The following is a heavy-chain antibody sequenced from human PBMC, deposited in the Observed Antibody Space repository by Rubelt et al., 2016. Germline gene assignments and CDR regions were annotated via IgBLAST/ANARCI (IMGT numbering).Heavy chain of an antibody. CDR2: IYSGGST. J-gene: IGHJ4*02. V-gene: IGHV3-23*03. CDR1: GFTFSSYA. CDR3: ARAPMRGRDY. D-gene: IGHD3-22*01. Sequence: EVQLLESGGGLIQPGGSLRLSCAASGFTFSSYAMTWVRQAPGKGLEWVSVIYSGGSTYYADSVKVRFTISRDNSKNTLYLQMNSLRAEDTDGYYCARAPMRGRDYWGQGTLVTVSS.